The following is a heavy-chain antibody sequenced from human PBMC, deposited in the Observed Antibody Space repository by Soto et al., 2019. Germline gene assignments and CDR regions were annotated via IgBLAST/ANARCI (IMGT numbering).Heavy chain of an antibody. CDR2: IYNSGST. V-gene: IGHV4-31*03. Sequence: QVQLQESGPGLVKSSQTLSLTCTVAGGSISSGGYYWSCIRQHPGKGLEWIGYIYNSGSTYYNPSLTIRVTISADTSKNQFSLKLRSVTAADTAVYYCARDPAPWGQGTLVTVSS. CDR1: GGSISSGGYY. CDR3: ARDPAP. J-gene: IGHJ5*02.